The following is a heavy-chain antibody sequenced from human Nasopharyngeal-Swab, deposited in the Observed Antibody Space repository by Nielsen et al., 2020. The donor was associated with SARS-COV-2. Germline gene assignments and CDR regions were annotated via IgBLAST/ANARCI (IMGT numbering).Heavy chain of an antibody. V-gene: IGHV3-15*01. D-gene: IGHD6-19*01. CDR1: GFTFSNAW. CDR2: IKSKTDGGTT. J-gene: IGHJ6*03. Sequence: GGSLRLSCAASGFTFSNAWMSWVRQAPGKGLEWVGRIKSKTDGGTTDYAATVKGRFTISRDDSKNTLYLQMNSLRAEDTAVYYCAKGAVAGVGGYYYYMDVWGKGTTVTVSS. CDR3: AKGAVAGVGGYYYYMDV.